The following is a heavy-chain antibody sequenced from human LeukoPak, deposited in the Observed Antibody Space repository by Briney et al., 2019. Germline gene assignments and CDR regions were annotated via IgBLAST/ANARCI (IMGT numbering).Heavy chain of an antibody. CDR2: IYPGYSET. V-gene: IGHV5-51*01. D-gene: IGHD7-27*01. J-gene: IGHJ4*02. Sequence: GESLKISCKTSGYNFTKYWIGWVRQMPGKGLEWVGIIYPGYSETRYSPSLQGQVTISADKSISTAYLQWTSLRASDTVMYYCARGALTDPYDYWGQGTLVTVSS. CDR1: GYNFTKYW. CDR3: ARGALTDPYDY.